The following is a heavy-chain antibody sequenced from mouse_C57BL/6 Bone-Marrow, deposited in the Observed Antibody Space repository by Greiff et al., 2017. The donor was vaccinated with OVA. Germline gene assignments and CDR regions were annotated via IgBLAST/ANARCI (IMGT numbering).Heavy chain of an antibody. D-gene: IGHD2-5*01. J-gene: IGHJ3*01. V-gene: IGHV1-82*01. Sequence: QVHVKQSGPELVKPGASVKISCKASGYAFSSSWMNWVKQRPGKGLEWIGRIYPGDGDTNYNGKFKGKATLTADKSSSTAYMQLSSLTSEDSAVYFCAREDYSNYDWFAYWGQGTLVTVSA. CDR3: AREDYSNYDWFAY. CDR2: IYPGDGDT. CDR1: GYAFSSSW.